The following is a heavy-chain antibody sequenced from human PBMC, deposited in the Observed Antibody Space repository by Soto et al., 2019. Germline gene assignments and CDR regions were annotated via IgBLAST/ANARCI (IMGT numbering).Heavy chain of an antibody. CDR2: IYPGDSDT. V-gene: IGHV5-51*03. Sequence: EMQLVQSGAEERKPGDSLKISCKGSGYDFNSHWIGWVRQMPGQGLEWMGIIYPGDSDTRYNPSFQCRVTISADKSSSTVYLQWSTLEASDTAIYYCARREATRTTWFTGPYKSFDPWGEGTRVTVSS. CDR3: ARREATRTTWFTGPYKSFDP. J-gene: IGHJ5*02. CDR1: GYDFNSHW. D-gene: IGHD6-13*01.